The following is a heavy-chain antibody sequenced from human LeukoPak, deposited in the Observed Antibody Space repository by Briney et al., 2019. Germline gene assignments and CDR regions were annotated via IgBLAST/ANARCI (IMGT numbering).Heavy chain of an antibody. CDR2: ISGYSGDT. J-gene: IGHJ6*03. CDR3: GRGGPNYDSVWGVSYFYYTDV. CDR1: GYSFTSYG. D-gene: IGHD3-16*01. Sequence: ASVKVSCKASGYSFTSYGITWVRQAPGQGLEWLGWISGYSGDTNYEQRLQGRVTMTTDTSTSTAYMELRSLRSDDTAVYYCGRGGPNYDSVWGVSYFYYTDVWGKGTTVTVSS. V-gene: IGHV1-18*01.